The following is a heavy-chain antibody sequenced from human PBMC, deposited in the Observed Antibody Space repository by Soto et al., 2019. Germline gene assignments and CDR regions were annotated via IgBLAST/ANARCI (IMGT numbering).Heavy chain of an antibody. CDR1: GGTFSSYT. CDR3: ARGRASYSSGWYLGSFDY. V-gene: IGHV1-69*02. J-gene: IGHJ4*02. D-gene: IGHD6-19*01. Sequence: SVKVSCKASGGTFSSYTISWVRQAPGQGLEWMGRIIPILGIANYAQKFQGRVTITADKSTSTAYMELSSLRSEDTAVYYCARGRASYSSGWYLGSFDYWGQGTLVTVSS. CDR2: IIPILGIA.